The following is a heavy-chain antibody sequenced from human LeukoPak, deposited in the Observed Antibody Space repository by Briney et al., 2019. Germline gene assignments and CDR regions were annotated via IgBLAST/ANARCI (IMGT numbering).Heavy chain of an antibody. J-gene: IGHJ6*03. CDR2: ISGNGDNT. V-gene: IGHV3-23*01. CDR1: GFTFSSYA. Sequence: GGSLRLSCAASGFTFSSYAMSWVRQSPGKGLEWVSGISGNGDNTYYADSAKARFTSSRDNSKNPLNLQMNSLRAEDTALYFCARDTGTGTTLYYYYMDVWGKGTTVTVSS. CDR3: ARDTGTGTTLYYYYMDV. D-gene: IGHD1-1*01.